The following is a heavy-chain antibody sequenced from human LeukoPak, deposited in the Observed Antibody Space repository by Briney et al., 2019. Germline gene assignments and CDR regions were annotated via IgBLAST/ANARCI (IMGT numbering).Heavy chain of an antibody. CDR1: GFTFSIYS. J-gene: IGHJ4*02. D-gene: IGHD3-16*01. CDR2: ISSSSSYI. V-gene: IGHV3-21*01. Sequence: GGSLRLSCEGSGFTFSIYSMNWVRQAPGKGLEWVSSISSSSSYIYYADSVKGRFTISRDNAKNSLYLQMNSLRAEDTAVYYCAKDYAKTLDYWGQGTLVTVSS. CDR3: AKDYAKTLDY.